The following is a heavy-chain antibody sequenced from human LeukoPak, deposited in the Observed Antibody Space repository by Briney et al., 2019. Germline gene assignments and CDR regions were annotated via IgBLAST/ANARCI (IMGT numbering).Heavy chain of an antibody. V-gene: IGHV3-30*18. Sequence: PGRSLRLSCAASGFTFSAYAMHWVRQAPGKGLEWVAFISYDGNTKYYADSVKGRFTISRDSSKNTLPLQTDSLGSDDTAVYYCAKDFGSSVGYSPFDYWGQGTLVTVSS. CDR1: GFTFSAYA. D-gene: IGHD2-15*01. CDR3: AKDFGSSVGYSPFDY. J-gene: IGHJ4*02. CDR2: ISYDGNTK.